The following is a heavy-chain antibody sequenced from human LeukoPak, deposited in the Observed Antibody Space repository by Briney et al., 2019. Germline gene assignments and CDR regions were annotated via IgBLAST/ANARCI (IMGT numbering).Heavy chain of an antibody. CDR3: ARDMVVLRFSEWSTYYGMDV. J-gene: IGHJ6*02. Sequence: GGSLRLSCAASGFTFSDYYMSWIRQAPGKGLEWVSYISSSGGTIYYADSVKGRFTISRDNAKNSLYLQMNSLRAEDTAVYYCARDMVVLRFSEWSTYYGMDVWGQGTAVTVSS. CDR1: GFTFSDYY. D-gene: IGHD3-3*01. CDR2: ISSSGGTI. V-gene: IGHV3-11*01.